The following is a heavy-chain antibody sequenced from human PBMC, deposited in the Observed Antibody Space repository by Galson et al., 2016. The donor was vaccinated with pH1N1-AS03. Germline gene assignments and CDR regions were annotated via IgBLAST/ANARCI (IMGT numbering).Heavy chain of an antibody. D-gene: IGHD6-13*01. J-gene: IGHJ4*02. CDR3: AKENGIEAAVNGGYYFDY. Sequence: SLRLSCAASGITFSGYWMTWVRQAPGKGLEWVANIKQDGSEKYSVDSVKGRFTISRDNAKNYLYLQMNSLRAEDTAFYYCAKENGIEAAVNGGYYFDYWGQGILVTVSS. V-gene: IGHV3-7*03. CDR1: GITFSGYW. CDR2: IKQDGSEK.